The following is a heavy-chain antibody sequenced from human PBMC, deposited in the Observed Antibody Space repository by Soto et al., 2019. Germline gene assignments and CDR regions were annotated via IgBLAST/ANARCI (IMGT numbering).Heavy chain of an antibody. CDR1: GGSISSSSYY. CDR2: IYYSGST. J-gene: IGHJ4*02. D-gene: IGHD3-3*01. V-gene: IGHV4-39*01. CDR3: ARLFGVDDY. Sequence: SETLPLTCTVSGGSISSSSYYWGWIRQPPGKGLEWIGSIYYSGSTYYNPSLKSRVTISVDTSKNQFSLKLSSVTAADTAVYYCARLFGVDDYWGQGTLVTVSS.